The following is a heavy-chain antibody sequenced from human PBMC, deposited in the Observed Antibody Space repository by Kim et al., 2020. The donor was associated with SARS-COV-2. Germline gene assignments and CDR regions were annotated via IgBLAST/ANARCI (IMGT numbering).Heavy chain of an antibody. CDR1: GFTFSTYS. CDR2: ISSSSSTI. J-gene: IGHJ4*02. V-gene: IGHV3-48*02. D-gene: IGHD5-18*01. Sequence: GGSLRLSCAASGFTFSTYSVNWVRQAPGKGLEWISYISSSSSTIYYADSVKGRFTISRDNDKNSLYLQMNSLRDDDTAIYYCVGDYRYALDYWGQGTLVTVSS. CDR3: VGDYRYALDY.